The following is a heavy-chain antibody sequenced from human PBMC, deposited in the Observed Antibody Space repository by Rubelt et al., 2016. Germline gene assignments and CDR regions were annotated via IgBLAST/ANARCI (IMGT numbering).Heavy chain of an antibody. D-gene: IGHD4-17*01. V-gene: IGHV1-8*01. CDR1: GYTFTSYD. CDR3: AATVTTSGRNYFDY. J-gene: IGHJ4*02. CDR2: MNPNSGNT. Sequence: GAEVKKPGASVKVSCKASGYTFTSYDINWVRQATGQGLEWMGWMNPNSGNTGYAQKFQGRVTMTRNTSISTAYMELSSLRSEDTAVYYCAATVTTSGRNYFDYWGQGTLVTVSS.